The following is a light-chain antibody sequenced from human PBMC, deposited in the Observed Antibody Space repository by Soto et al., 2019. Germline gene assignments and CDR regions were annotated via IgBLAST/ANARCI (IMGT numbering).Light chain of an antibody. CDR3: QQYSNWPPIT. CDR2: DTS. CDR1: QSVSIH. J-gene: IGKJ5*01. V-gene: IGKV3-15*01. Sequence: ETVMTQSPGTLSVSLGERATLSCRASQSVSIHLAWYQQKPGQATRLLIYDTSTRATGIPARFSGSGSGTEFTLTISSLQSEDFAVYYCQQYSNWPPITFGQGTRLEI.